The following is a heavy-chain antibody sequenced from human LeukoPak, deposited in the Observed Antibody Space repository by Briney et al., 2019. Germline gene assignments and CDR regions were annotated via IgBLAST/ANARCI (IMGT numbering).Heavy chain of an antibody. V-gene: IGHV4-39*01. CDR3: ARHEYSGSYYGLSWFDP. Sequence: SETLSLTCTVSGGSISSSGYYWGWVRQPPGKGLEWIASIYYSGSTYYNPSLKRRVTISVDTSKNQLSLKLSSLTAADTAVYYCARHEYSGSYYGLSWFDPWGQGTLVTVSS. CDR2: IYYSGST. D-gene: IGHD1-26*01. CDR1: GGSISSSGYY. J-gene: IGHJ5*02.